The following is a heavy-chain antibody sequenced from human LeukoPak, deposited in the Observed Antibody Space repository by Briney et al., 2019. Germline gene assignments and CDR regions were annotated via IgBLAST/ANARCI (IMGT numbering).Heavy chain of an antibody. D-gene: IGHD2-2*01. Sequence: GGSLRLSCAASGFTFSSYTMNWVRQAPGKGLEWVSSISSSSSYIFYADSVKGRFTISRDNAKNSLYLQMNSLRAKDTAVYYCARGPYCSSTSCSTKYVNYWGQGTLVTVSS. J-gene: IGHJ4*02. CDR3: ARGPYCSSTSCSTKYVNY. CDR2: ISSSSSYI. V-gene: IGHV3-21*01. CDR1: GFTFSSYT.